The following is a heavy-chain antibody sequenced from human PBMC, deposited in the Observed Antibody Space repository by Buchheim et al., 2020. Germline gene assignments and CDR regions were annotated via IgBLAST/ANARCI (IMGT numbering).Heavy chain of an antibody. J-gene: IGHJ6*02. CDR3: ARDILTGYYNGHYYYYGMDV. D-gene: IGHD3-9*01. CDR1: GFTFSSYA. CDR2: ISYDGSNK. V-gene: IGHV3-30*04. Sequence: QVQLVESGGGVVQPGRSLRLSCAASGFTFSSYAMHWVRQAPGKGLEWVAVISYDGSNKYYAVSVKGRFTISRDNSKNTLYLQMNSLRAEDTAVYYCARDILTGYYNGHYYYYGMDVWGQGTT.